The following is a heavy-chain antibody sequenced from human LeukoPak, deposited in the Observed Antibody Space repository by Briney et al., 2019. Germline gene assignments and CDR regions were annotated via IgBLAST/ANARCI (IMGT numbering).Heavy chain of an antibody. CDR1: GYSFSGYY. Sequence: GASVMVSCKAFGYSFSGYYMHWVRQAPGQGLEWMGWINVNSGGTNYAPKFQGRVTMTRDTSISTAYMELSRLRSDGTAIYYCATIKVGVVVYCGQGTLVTVSS. V-gene: IGHV1-2*02. D-gene: IGHD3-10*01. CDR3: ATIKVGVVVY. CDR2: INVNSGGT. J-gene: IGHJ4*02.